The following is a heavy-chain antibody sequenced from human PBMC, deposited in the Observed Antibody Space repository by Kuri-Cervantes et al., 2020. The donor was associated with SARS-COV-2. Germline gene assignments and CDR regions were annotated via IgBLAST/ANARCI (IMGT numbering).Heavy chain of an antibody. J-gene: IGHJ4*02. V-gene: IGHV3-48*02. D-gene: IGHD1-26*01. CDR3: ARGGADY. Sequence: GESLKISCAASGFTFSSYAMHWVRQAPGKGLEWVSYISSSSSTIYYADSVKGRFTISRDNAKNSLYLQMNSLRDEDTAVYYCARGGADYWVQGPLVTVSS. CDR2: ISSSSSTI. CDR1: GFTFSSYA.